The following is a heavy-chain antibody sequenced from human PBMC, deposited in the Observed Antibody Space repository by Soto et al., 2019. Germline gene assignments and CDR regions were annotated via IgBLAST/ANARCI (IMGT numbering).Heavy chain of an antibody. CDR3: ARERTGTTSRDV. Sequence: QVQLVQSGAEVKKPGASVKVSCKASGYTFTSYDINWVRQATGQGLEWMGWMNPNSGNTGSAQKFQGRVTMTRNTYISTAYMELSSLRSEVTAVYYCARERTGTTSRDVWGQGTTVTVSS. D-gene: IGHD1-1*01. CDR2: MNPNSGNT. V-gene: IGHV1-8*01. J-gene: IGHJ6*02. CDR1: GYTFTSYD.